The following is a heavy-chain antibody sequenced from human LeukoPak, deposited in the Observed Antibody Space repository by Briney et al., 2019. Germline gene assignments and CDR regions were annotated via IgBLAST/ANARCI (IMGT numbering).Heavy chain of an antibody. CDR3: TTADTAMVTPGLMVDY. J-gene: IGHJ4*02. CDR1: GFTFSSYS. CDR2: ISSTSSYM. D-gene: IGHD5-18*01. Sequence: GGSLRLSCAASGFTFSSYSMNWVRQAPGKGLEWVSSISSTSSYMHYAESVKDRFTISRDNAKNSLYLQMNSLKTEDTAVYYCTTADTAMVTPGLMVDYWGQGTLVTVSS. V-gene: IGHV3-21*03.